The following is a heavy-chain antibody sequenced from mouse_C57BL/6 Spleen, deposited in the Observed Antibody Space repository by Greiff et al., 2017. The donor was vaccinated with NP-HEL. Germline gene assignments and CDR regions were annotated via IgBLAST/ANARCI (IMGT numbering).Heavy chain of an antibody. CDR2: IYPGDGDT. J-gene: IGHJ1*03. CDR1: GYAFSSYW. CDR3: ARKGTVVDWYFDV. D-gene: IGHD1-1*01. V-gene: IGHV1-80*01. Sequence: QVQLQQSGAELVKPGASVKISCKASGYAFSSYWMNWVKQRPGKGLEWIGQIYPGDGDTNYNGKFKGKATLTADKSSSTAYMQLSSLTSEDSAVYFCARKGTVVDWYFDVWGTGTTVTVSS.